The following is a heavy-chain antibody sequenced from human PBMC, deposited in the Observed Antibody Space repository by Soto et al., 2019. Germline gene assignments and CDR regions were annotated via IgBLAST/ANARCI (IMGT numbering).Heavy chain of an antibody. CDR1: GDTFTTNS. CDR3: AGGLLYATTYFDY. Sequence: QVQLVQSGAEVKKPGSSVKVSCKASGDTFTTNSLNWVRQAPGQGLEWMGGIIPVVGTTKYAQKYQDRVTITGDKSTNTAYMELGSLRSDDTAVYYCAGGLLYATTYFDYWGQGTPVTVSS. V-gene: IGHV1-69*06. D-gene: IGHD2-8*01. CDR2: IIPVVGTT. J-gene: IGHJ4*02.